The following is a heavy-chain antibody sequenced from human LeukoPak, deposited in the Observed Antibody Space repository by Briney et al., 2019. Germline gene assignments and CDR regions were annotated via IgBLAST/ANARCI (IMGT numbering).Heavy chain of an antibody. CDR2: ISSSSSYI. Sequence: GGSLRLSCAASGFTFSSYGMHWVRQAPGKGLEWVSSISSSSSYIYYADSVKGRFTISRDNAKNSLYLQMNSLRAEDTAVYYCARVYSSSAGYFDYWGQGTLVTVSS. CDR1: GFTFSSYG. J-gene: IGHJ4*02. V-gene: IGHV3-21*01. D-gene: IGHD6-6*01. CDR3: ARVYSSSAGYFDY.